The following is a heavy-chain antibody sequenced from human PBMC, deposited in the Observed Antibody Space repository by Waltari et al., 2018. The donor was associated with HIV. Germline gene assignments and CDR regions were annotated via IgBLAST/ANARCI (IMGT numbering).Heavy chain of an antibody. J-gene: IGHJ6*02. CDR2: IYYSGST. D-gene: IGHD3-10*01. Sequence: QLQLQESGPGLVKPSETLSLTCTVSGGSISSSSYYWGWIRQPPGKGLEWIGSIYYSGSTYYNPSLKSRVTISVDTSKNQFSLKLSSVTAADTAMYYCARDVYGSGTPFTWSGMDVWGQGTTVTVSS. CDR1: GGSISSSSYY. CDR3: ARDVYGSGTPFTWSGMDV. V-gene: IGHV4-39*07.